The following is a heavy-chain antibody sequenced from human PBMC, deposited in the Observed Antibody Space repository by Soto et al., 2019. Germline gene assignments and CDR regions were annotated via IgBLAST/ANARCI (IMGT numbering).Heavy chain of an antibody. J-gene: IGHJ6*03. CDR3: ARIFAASSYAHYCMYV. CDR1: GGSISPYN. V-gene: IGHV4-59*01. D-gene: IGHD3-3*01. CDR2: VYYSGNT. Sequence: PSETLSLTCTVSGGSISPYNWSWSRQPPGKGLEWIGYVYYSGNTNYNPSLESRVTISVDTSRNRFSLNLTSATAADTAVYYCARIFAASSYAHYCMYVCGRGTSVIVSS.